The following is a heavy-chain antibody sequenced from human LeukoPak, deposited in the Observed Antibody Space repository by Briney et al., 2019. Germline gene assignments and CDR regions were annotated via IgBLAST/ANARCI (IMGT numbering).Heavy chain of an antibody. V-gene: IGHV4-59*01. Sequence: SETLSLTCTVSGGSISSYYWSWIRQPPGKGLEWIGYIYYSGSTNYNPSLKSRVTILVDTSKNQFSLKLSSVTAADTALYYCARGMTQEYYYYYYYMDVWGKGTTVTVSS. J-gene: IGHJ6*03. CDR2: IYYSGST. CDR1: GGSISSYY. CDR3: ARGMTQEYYYYYYYMDV.